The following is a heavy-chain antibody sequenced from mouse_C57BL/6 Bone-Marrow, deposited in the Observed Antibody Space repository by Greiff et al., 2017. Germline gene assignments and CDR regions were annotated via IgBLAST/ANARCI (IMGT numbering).Heavy chain of an antibody. V-gene: IGHV14-4*01. CDR3: TTTYFDY. Sequence: VQLKESGAELVRPGASVRLSCTASGFNIKDDYMHWVKQRPEQGLEWIGWINPENGDTEYASKFQGKATITADTSYNTAYLQLSSLTTEDTAVYYCTTTYFDYWGQGTTLTVSS. CDR1: GFNIKDDY. J-gene: IGHJ2*01. CDR2: INPENGDT.